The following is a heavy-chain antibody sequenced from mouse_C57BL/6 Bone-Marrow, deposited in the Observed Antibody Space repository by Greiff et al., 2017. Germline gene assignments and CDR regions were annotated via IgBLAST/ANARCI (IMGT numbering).Heavy chain of an antibody. Sequence: QVQLQQSGAELVKPGASVKLSCKASGYTFNSYWMHWVKQRPGQGLEWIGMIHPNSGSTNYNEKFKSKATLTVDKSSSTAYMQLSSLTSEDSAVYYCARGAYYYGSPYYFYYWGQGTTLTVSS. D-gene: IGHD1-1*01. CDR2: IHPNSGST. CDR1: GYTFNSYW. J-gene: IGHJ2*01. CDR3: ARGAYYYGSPYYFYY. V-gene: IGHV1-64*01.